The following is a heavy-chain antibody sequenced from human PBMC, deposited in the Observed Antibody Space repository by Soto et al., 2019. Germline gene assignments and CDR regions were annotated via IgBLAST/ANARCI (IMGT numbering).Heavy chain of an antibody. Sequence: SETLSLTCTVSGGSISGHYWIWIRQSPGKGLEWIGYIFYSGSTNYNPSFKSRVTLSVDTSKNQFSLRLSSVTAADTAVYYCARVGSSGWSPDYWGQGTLVTVSS. CDR2: IFYSGST. CDR1: GGSISGHY. J-gene: IGHJ4*02. V-gene: IGHV4-59*11. CDR3: ARVGSSGWSPDY. D-gene: IGHD6-19*01.